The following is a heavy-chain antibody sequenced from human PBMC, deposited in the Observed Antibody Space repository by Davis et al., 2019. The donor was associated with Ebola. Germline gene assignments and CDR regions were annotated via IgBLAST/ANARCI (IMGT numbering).Heavy chain of an antibody. CDR1: GFTFSSYA. D-gene: IGHD4-17*01. CDR2: ISGSGVTT. CDR3: ANDYGEYYYYYNLDV. Sequence: PGGSLRLSCVGSGFTFSSYAMSWVRQAPGKGLEWISGISGSGVTTYYADSDSVKGRFTISRDNSKNTLYLQMNTLRAEDTAVYYCANDYGEYYYYYNLDVWGKGTTVTVSS. V-gene: IGHV3-23*01. J-gene: IGHJ6*03.